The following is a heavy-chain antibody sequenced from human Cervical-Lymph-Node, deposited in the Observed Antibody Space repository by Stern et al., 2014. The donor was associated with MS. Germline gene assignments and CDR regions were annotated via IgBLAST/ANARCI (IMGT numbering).Heavy chain of an antibody. V-gene: IGHV1-46*03. D-gene: IGHD1-26*01. Sequence: VHLVESGAEVKKPGASVKVSCKASGYTFTSYYMHWVRQAPGQGLEWMGIINPSGGSTSYEQKFQGRVTMTRDTSTSTVYMELSSLRSEDTAVFFCAREGADNDAFDVWGQGTMVTVSS. CDR3: AREGADNDAFDV. J-gene: IGHJ3*01. CDR1: GYTFTSYY. CDR2: INPSGGST.